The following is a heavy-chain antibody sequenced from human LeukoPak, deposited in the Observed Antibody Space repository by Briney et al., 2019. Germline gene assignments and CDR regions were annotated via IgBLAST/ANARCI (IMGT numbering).Heavy chain of an antibody. D-gene: IGHD4-17*01. CDR3: AKDRATMTTRIFDF. Sequence: GGSLRLSCAASGLTVSSNYMSWVREAPGKGLEWVSVIYSSGSTFYADSVKGRFTISRDNSQNTLYLQMNSLRAEDTAVYYCAKDRATMTTRIFDFWGQGTLVTVSS. J-gene: IGHJ4*02. V-gene: IGHV3-66*03. CDR1: GLTVSSNY. CDR2: IYSSGST.